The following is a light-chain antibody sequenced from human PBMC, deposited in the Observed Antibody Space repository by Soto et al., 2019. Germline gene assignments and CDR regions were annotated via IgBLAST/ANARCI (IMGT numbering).Light chain of an antibody. CDR2: EVS. Sequence: QSALTQPASVSGSPGQSITISCTGTSIDVGSYNYVSWYQQHPGKAPKLMIYEVSDRPSGISSRFSGSKSGNTASLTISGLRTEDEADYYCSSYTSSSTLFGTGTKVTVL. V-gene: IGLV2-14*01. CDR3: SSYTSSSTL. CDR1: SIDVGSYNY. J-gene: IGLJ1*01.